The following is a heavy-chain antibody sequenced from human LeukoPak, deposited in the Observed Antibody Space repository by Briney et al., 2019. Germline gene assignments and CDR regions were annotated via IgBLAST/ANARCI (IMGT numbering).Heavy chain of an antibody. D-gene: IGHD3-22*01. CDR1: GGTFSSYA. Sequence: SVKVSCKASGGTFSSYAISWVRQAPGQGLEWMGRIIPILGIANYAQKFQGRVTITADKSTSTAYMELSSLRSKDTAVYYCAGYYYDSSGYETFDYWGQGTLVTVSS. J-gene: IGHJ4*02. CDR3: AGYYYDSSGYETFDY. CDR2: IIPILGIA. V-gene: IGHV1-69*04.